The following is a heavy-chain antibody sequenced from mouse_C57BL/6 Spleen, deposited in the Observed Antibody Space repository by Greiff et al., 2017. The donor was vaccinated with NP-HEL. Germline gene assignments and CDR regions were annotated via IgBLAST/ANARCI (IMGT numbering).Heavy chain of an antibody. Sequence: QVQLQQSGAELVKPGASVKLSCKASGYTFTEYTIHWVKQRSGQGLEWIGWIYPRDGSTKYNEKFKGKATLTVDTSSSTAYMELHSLTSEDSAVYFCANYYGSSRPWFAYWGQGTLVTVSA. D-gene: IGHD1-1*01. J-gene: IGHJ3*01. V-gene: IGHV1-85*01. CDR1: GYTFTEYT. CDR3: ANYYGSSRPWFAY. CDR2: IYPRDGST.